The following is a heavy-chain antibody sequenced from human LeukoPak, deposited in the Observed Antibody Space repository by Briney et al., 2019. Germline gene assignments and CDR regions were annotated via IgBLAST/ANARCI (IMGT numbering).Heavy chain of an antibody. V-gene: IGHV4-61*01. Sequence: PSETLSLTCTVFGGSVSSGSYYWSWIRQPPGKGLEWIGYIYYSGSTNYNPSLKSRVTISVDTSKNQFSLKLSSVTAADTAVYYCAREGPQLGLDYWGQGTLVTVSS. J-gene: IGHJ4*02. CDR2: IYYSGST. CDR3: AREGPQLGLDY. D-gene: IGHD1-1*01. CDR1: GGSVSSGSYY.